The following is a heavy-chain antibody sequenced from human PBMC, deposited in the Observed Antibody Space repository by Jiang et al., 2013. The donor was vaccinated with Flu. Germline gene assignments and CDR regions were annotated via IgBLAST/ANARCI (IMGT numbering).Heavy chain of an antibody. D-gene: IGHD3-9*01. J-gene: IGHJ5*02. CDR3: AGASRNYDVLTGYRIWFDP. CDR1: GGSIYSGDYY. CDR2: IFYTGST. Sequence: PGLVKPSQTLSLTCTTSGGSIYSGDYYWSWIRQPPGKGLEWIGYIFYTGSTYYNSSLKSRLTISVDTSENQFSLKLSSVTAADTAVYYCAGASRNYDVLTGYRIWFDPWGQGTLVTVSS. V-gene: IGHV4-30-4*01.